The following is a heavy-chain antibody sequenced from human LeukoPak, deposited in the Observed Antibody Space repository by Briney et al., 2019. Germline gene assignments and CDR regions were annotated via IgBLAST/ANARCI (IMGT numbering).Heavy chain of an antibody. J-gene: IGHJ4*02. D-gene: IGHD6-19*01. Sequence: ASVKVSCKASGYTFTSYYMHWVRQAPGQGLEWMGIINPSGGSTSYAQKFQGRVTMTRDMSTGTVYMELRSLRSDDTAVYYCARGGNSGWRTPNDDYWGQGTLVTVSS. CDR1: GYTFTSYY. CDR2: INPSGGST. CDR3: ARGGNSGWRTPNDDY. V-gene: IGHV1-46*01.